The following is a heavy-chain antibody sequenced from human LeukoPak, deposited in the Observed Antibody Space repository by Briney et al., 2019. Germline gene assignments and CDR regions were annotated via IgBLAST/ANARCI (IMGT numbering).Heavy chain of an antibody. CDR1: GFIFTTYW. J-gene: IGHJ6*03. V-gene: IGHV3-48*04. Sequence: GGSLRLSCGASGFIFTTYWMGWVRQAPGKGLEWVSYISSSGSTIYYADSVKGRFTISGDNAKNSLYLQMNSLRAEDTALYYCARLGDYAPSYYYYMDVWGKGTTVTVSS. CDR3: ARLGDYAPSYYYYMDV. CDR2: ISSSGSTI. D-gene: IGHD4-17*01.